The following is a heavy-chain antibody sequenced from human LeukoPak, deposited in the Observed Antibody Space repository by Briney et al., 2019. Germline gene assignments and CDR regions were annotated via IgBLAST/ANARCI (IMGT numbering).Heavy chain of an antibody. CDR2: IRYDGGNK. V-gene: IGHV3-30*02. D-gene: IGHD4-17*01. CDR3: AKSGRDGDYG. Sequence: GGSLRLSCAASGFTFSSYGMPWVRQAPGKGLEWVAFIRYDGGNKYYADSVKGRFTISRDNSKNTLYLQMNSLRAEDTAVYYCAKSGRDGDYGWGQGTLVTVSS. J-gene: IGHJ4*02. CDR1: GFTFSSYG.